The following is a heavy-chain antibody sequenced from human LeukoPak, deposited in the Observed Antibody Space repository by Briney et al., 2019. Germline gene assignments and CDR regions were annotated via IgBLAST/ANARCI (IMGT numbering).Heavy chain of an antibody. CDR1: GYSFSNYW. CDR2: IYPGDSDT. J-gene: IGHJ4*02. CDR3: ARRGKEYYYDTSGYNWSYFFDY. Sequence: GESLKISCKGSGYSFSNYWIGWVRQMPGKGLEWMGVIYPGDSDTRYSPSFQGQVSISADKSISTAYLQWSSLKASDTAIYYCARRGKEYYYDTSGYNWSYFFDYWGQGTLVSVSS. D-gene: IGHD3-22*01. V-gene: IGHV5-51*01.